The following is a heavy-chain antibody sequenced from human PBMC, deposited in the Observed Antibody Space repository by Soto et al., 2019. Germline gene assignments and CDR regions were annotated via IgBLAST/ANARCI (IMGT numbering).Heavy chain of an antibody. CDR1: GGSFSGYY. J-gene: IGHJ4*02. CDR2: INHSGST. V-gene: IGHV4-34*01. CDR3: ARGPWLRGSHTG. D-gene: IGHD1-26*01. Sequence: PSETLSLTCAVYGGSFSGYYWSWIRQPPGKGLEWIGEINHSGSTNYNPSLKSRVTISVDTSKNQFSLKLGSVTAADTAVYYCARGPWLRGSHTGWGQGTLVTVSS.